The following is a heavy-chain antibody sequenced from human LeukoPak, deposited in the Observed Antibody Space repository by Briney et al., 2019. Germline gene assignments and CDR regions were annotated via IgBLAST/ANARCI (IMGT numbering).Heavy chain of an antibody. CDR3: ARDGSLPDY. Sequence: GGSLRLSCAASGFTFSSYWMHWVRQAPGKGLVWVSRIHTDASTTSYADSVKGRFTISRDNAKNTLYLQMNSLKAEDTAVYYCARDGSLPDYWGQGTLVTVSS. J-gene: IGHJ4*02. V-gene: IGHV3-74*01. CDR1: GFTFSSYW. CDR2: IHTDASTT.